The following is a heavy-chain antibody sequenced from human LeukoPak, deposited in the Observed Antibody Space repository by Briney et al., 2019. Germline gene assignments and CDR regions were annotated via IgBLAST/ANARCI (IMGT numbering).Heavy chain of an antibody. CDR2: ISAYNGNT. J-gene: IGHJ4*02. CDR3: ASSAMTTVTTLDY. Sequence: ASVKVSCKASGGTFSSYGISWVRQAPGQGLEWMGWISAYNGNTNYAQKLQGRVTMTTDTSTSTAYMELRSLRSDDTAVYYCASSAMTTVTTLDYWGQGTLVTVSS. CDR1: GGTFSSYG. V-gene: IGHV1-18*01. D-gene: IGHD4-17*01.